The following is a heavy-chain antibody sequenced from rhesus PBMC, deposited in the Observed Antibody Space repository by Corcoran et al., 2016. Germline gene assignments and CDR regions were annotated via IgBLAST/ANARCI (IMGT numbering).Heavy chain of an antibody. CDR3: ARHEYSSGWYGQGGLDS. J-gene: IGHJ6*01. CDR1: GYSIRSGYS. Sequence: QVQLQESGPGLVKPSETLSLTCAVPGYSIRSGYSWICLRPPPGTGLWWIGYIPFRGSTSYNPSLKSRVTISKDTSKNQFSLKLSSVTAADTAVYYCARHEYSSGWYGQGGLDSWGQGVVVTVSS. V-gene: IGHV4-122*02. CDR2: IPFRGST. D-gene: IGHD6-31*01.